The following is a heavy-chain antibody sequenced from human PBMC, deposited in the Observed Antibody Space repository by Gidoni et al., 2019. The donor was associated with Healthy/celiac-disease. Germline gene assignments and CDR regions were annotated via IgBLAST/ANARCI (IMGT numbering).Heavy chain of an antibody. D-gene: IGHD3-16*01. Sequence: EMRLVESGGGLVQPGGSLRLSCAPSGFPFSSYWMTWVRQAPGKGLEGVANIKQDGSEKKYVDSVKGLFTISRDNAKNSLYLQMNSLRAEDTAVYYCARDPEFGVDAFDLWGQGTMVTVSS. CDR3: ARDPEFGVDAFDL. CDR2: IKQDGSEK. J-gene: IGHJ3*01. CDR1: GFPFSSYW. V-gene: IGHV3-7*01.